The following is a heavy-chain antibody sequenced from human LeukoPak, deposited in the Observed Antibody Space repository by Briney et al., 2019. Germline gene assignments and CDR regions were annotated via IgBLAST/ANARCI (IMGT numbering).Heavy chain of an antibody. CDR3: ARRSGVRGVMVAYYYYYMDV. V-gene: IGHV4-34*01. CDR2: INHSGST. D-gene: IGHD3-10*01. CDR1: GGSFSGYY. J-gene: IGHJ6*03. Sequence: PSETLSLTCAVYGGSFSGYYWSWIRQPPGKGLEWIGEINHSGSTNYNPSLKSRVTISVDTSKNQFSLKLSSVTAADTAVYYCARRSGVRGVMVAYYYYYMDVWGKGTTVTISS.